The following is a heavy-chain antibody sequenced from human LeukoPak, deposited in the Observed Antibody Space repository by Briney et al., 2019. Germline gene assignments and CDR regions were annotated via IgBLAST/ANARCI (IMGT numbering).Heavy chain of an antibody. J-gene: IGHJ5*02. D-gene: IGHD2-15*01. CDR3: AREGPVLVVPRVRGFDP. CDR1: GGSFSGCY. V-gene: IGHV4-34*01. CDR2: INHSGST. Sequence: SETLSLTCAVYGGSFSGCYWSWIRQPPGKGLEWIGEINHSGSTNYNPSLKSRVTISVDTSKNQFSLKLSSVTAADTAVYYCAREGPVLVVPRVRGFDPWGQGTLVTVSS.